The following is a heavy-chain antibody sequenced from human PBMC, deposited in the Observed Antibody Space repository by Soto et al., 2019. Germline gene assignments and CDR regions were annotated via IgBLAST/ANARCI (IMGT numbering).Heavy chain of an antibody. V-gene: IGHV3-11*01. CDR3: ARDTKNSYGYWFDP. CDR2: ISSSGSTI. CDR1: GFTFSDYY. D-gene: IGHD5-18*01. Sequence: GGSLRLSCAASGFTFSDYYMSWIRQAPGKGLEWVSYISSSGSTIYYADSVKGRFTISRDNAKNSLYLQMNSLRAEDTAVYYCARDTKNSYGYWFDPWGQGTLVTVSS. J-gene: IGHJ5*02.